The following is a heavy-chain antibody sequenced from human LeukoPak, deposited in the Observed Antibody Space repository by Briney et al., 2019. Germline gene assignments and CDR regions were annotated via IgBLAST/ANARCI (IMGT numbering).Heavy chain of an antibody. CDR2: ISGSGGST. J-gene: IGHJ4*02. CDR3: AKLSSGSYYIPSPYYFDY. CDR1: GFTFSSYD. D-gene: IGHD3-10*01. Sequence: PGGSLRLSCAASGFTFSSYDMSWVRQAPGKGLEWVSAISGSGGSTYYADSVKGRFTISRDNSKNTLYLQMNSLRAEDTAVYYCAKLSSGSYYIPSPYYFDYWGQGTLVTVSS. V-gene: IGHV3-23*01.